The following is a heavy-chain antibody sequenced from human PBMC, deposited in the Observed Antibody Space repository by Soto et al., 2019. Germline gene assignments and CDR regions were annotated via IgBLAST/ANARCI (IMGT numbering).Heavy chain of an antibody. Sequence: GGSLRLSCAASGFTFSSYGMHWVRQAPGKGLEWVAVISYDGSNKYYADSVKGRFTISRDNSKNTLYLQMNSLRAEDTAVYYCEKGYGGSKPALLDVWGQGTTVTVS. V-gene: IGHV3-30*18. CDR3: EKGYGGSKPALLDV. D-gene: IGHD3-10*01. J-gene: IGHJ6*02. CDR1: GFTFSSYG. CDR2: ISYDGSNK.